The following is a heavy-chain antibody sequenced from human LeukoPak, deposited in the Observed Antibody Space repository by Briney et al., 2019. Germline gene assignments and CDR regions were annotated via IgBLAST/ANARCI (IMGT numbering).Heavy chain of an antibody. D-gene: IGHD6-19*01. CDR1: GYTFTGYY. Sequence: ASVKVSCKASGYTFTGYYMHWVRQAPGQGLEWMGWISAYSGNTNYAQKLQGRVTMTTDTSTSTAYMELRSLRSDDTAVYYCARVEPPNPPSPWGHSSGWYVTPFDYWGQGTLVTVSS. V-gene: IGHV1-18*04. J-gene: IGHJ4*02. CDR2: ISAYSGNT. CDR3: ARVEPPNPPSPWGHSSGWYVTPFDY.